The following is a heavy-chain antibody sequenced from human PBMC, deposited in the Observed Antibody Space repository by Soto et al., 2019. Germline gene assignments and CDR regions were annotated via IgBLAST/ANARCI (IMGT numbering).Heavy chain of an antibody. J-gene: IGHJ4*02. D-gene: IGHD3-10*01. CDR2: IYYSGST. Sequence: SETLSLTCTVSGGSISRYYWSWIRQPPGKGLEWIGCIYYSGSTNYNPSLKSRVTISVDTSKNQFSLKLSSVTAADTAVYYCARGAYGSGSYLFDYWGQGTLVTVS. CDR3: ARGAYGSGSYLFDY. CDR1: GGSISRYY. V-gene: IGHV4-59*01.